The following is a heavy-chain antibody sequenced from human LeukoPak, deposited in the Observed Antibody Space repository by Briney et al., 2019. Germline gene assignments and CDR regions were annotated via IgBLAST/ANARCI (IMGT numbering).Heavy chain of an antibody. CDR3: ARHSSSSFDP. V-gene: IGHV1-69*04. CDR2: IIPILGIA. CDR1: GGTFSSYA. J-gene: IGHJ5*02. D-gene: IGHD6-6*01. Sequence: SVKVSCKASGGTFSSYAISWVRQAPGQGLEWMGRIIPILGIANYAQKFQGRVTITADKSTSTAYMELSSLGSEDTAVYYCARHSSSSFDPWGQGTLVTVSS.